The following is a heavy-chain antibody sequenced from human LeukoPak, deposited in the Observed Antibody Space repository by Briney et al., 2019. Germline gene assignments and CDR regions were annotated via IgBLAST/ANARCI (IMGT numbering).Heavy chain of an antibody. CDR3: ARVAKXCGGDCYSDAFDI. D-gene: IGHD2-21*01. Sequence: SETLSLTCAVYGGSFSGYYWSWIRQPPGKGLEWIGEINHSGSTNYNPSLKSRVTISVDTSKNQFSLKLSSVTAADTAVYYCARVAKXCGGDCYSDAFDIWGQGTMVTVSS. CDR2: INHSGST. J-gene: IGHJ3*02. CDR1: GGSFSGYY. V-gene: IGHV4-34*01.